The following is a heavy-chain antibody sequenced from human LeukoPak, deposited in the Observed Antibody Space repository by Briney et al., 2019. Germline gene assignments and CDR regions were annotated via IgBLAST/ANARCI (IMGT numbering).Heavy chain of an antibody. CDR3: ARDHPVYYDSSGYPGDY. V-gene: IGHV1-18*01. D-gene: IGHD3-22*01. Sequence: GASVKVSCKASGYTFTSYGISWVRQAPGQGLEWMGWISAYNGNTNYAQKLQGRVTMTTDTSTSTAYMELRSLRSDDTAVYYCARDHPVYYDSSGYPGDYWGQGTLVTVSS. J-gene: IGHJ4*02. CDR2: ISAYNGNT. CDR1: GYTFTSYG.